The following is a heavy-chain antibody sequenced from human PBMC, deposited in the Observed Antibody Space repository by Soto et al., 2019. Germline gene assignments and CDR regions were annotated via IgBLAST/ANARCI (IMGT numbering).Heavy chain of an antibody. CDR3: AKDAVAVSPNWFDP. CDR2: ISWNTGSI. J-gene: IGHJ5*02. D-gene: IGHD2-15*01. V-gene: IGHV3-9*01. CDR1: GFTFADYA. Sequence: PGGSLRLSCAASGFTFADYAMHWVRQAPGKGLEWVSGISWNTGSIGYADSVKGRFTISRDNAKNSLYLQMNSLRAEDTARYYCAKDAVAVSPNWFDPWGQGTQVTVSS.